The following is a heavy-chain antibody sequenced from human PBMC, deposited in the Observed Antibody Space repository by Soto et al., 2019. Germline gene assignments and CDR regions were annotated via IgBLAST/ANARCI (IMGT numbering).Heavy chain of an antibody. CDR2: IYHSGST. D-gene: IGHD3-16*01. CDR1: GGSISSGGYS. V-gene: IGHV4-30-2*01. J-gene: IGHJ4*02. Sequence: QLQLQESGSGLVKPSQTLSLTCAVSGGSISSGGYSWIWIRQPPGKGLEWIGYIYHSGSTYYNPSLKSRVTISVDRSKNQFYLTLSSATAADTAVYYCAAGGGLPRYYWGQGTLVTVSS. CDR3: AAGGGLPRYY.